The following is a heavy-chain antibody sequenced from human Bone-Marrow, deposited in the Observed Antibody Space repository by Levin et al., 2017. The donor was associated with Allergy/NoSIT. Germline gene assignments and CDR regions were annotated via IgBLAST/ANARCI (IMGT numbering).Heavy chain of an antibody. V-gene: IGHV1-24*01. J-gene: IGHJ4*02. D-gene: IGHD2-21*02. CDR3: ATLDCGGDCSLLRYFDY. CDR2: FDPEDGET. CDR1: GYTLTELS. Sequence: AASVKVSCKVSGYTLTELSMHWVRQAPGKGLEWMGGFDPEDGETIYAQKFQGRVTMTEDTSTDTAYMELSSLRSEDTAVYYCATLDCGGDCSLLRYFDYWGQGTLVTVSS.